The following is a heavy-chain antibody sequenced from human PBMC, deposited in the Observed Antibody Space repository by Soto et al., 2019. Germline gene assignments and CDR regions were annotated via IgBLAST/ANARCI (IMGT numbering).Heavy chain of an antibody. V-gene: IGHV4-28*01. J-gene: IGHJ4*02. Sequence: QVQLQESGPGLVKPSDTLSLTCAVSGYSISSSNWWGWIRQPPGKGLEWIGYIYYSGTTYYNPSLKSRVTMSVHTPKNQFSLRLTSVTAVDTAVYYCARREIQGPIDYWGQGTLVTVSS. CDR2: IYYSGTT. CDR1: GYSISSSNW. D-gene: IGHD1-26*01. CDR3: ARREIQGPIDY.